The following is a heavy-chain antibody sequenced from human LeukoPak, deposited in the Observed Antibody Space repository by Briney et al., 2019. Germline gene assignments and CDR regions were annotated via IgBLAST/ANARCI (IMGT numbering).Heavy chain of an antibody. CDR3: VPKGNEGY. Sequence: GGSLRPSCSASGFTFSAYAMHWVRQAPGKGLEYVSSIIPNGGSTYYADSVKGRLTISRDNSKNTLYLQMSSLRVEDTAVYYCVPKGNEGYWGQGTLVTVSS. CDR1: GFTFSAYA. J-gene: IGHJ4*02. V-gene: IGHV3-64D*06. CDR2: IIPNGGST. D-gene: IGHD1-1*01.